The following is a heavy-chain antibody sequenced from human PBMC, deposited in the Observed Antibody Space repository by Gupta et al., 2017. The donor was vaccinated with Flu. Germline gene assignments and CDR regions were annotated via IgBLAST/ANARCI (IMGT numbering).Heavy chain of an antibody. Sequence: EVQLVESGGFLVQPGGSLILSCAASGFTFGSYWMHWVRQAPGRGLVWVARMISAGRTRRVSYSADEQLHISRDNQKTRLVLPTKSTSDEERDLDDGARVSSGDSPFAYWRQGTLVTVSS. D-gene: IGHD1-1*01. J-gene: IGHJ4*02. CDR3: ARVSSGDSPFAY. CDR2: MISAGRTR. CDR1: GFTFGSYW. V-gene: IGHV3-74*01.